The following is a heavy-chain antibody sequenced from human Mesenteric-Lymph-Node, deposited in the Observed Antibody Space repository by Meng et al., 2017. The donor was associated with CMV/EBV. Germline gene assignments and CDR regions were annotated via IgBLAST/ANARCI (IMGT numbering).Heavy chain of an antibody. Sequence: GESLKISCAASGFTVSSNYMSWVRQAPGKGLEWVSVIYSGGSIYYVDSVKGRFTISRDFSKNTLYLQMNSLRAEDTAVYYCARDNVDTATYGAFDVWGRGTMVTVSS. V-gene: IGHV3-66*02. J-gene: IGHJ3*01. D-gene: IGHD5-18*01. CDR2: IYSGGSI. CDR3: ARDNVDTATYGAFDV. CDR1: GFTVSSNY.